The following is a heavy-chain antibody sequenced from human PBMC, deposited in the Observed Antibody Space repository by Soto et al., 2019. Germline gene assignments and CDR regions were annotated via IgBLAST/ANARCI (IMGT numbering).Heavy chain of an antibody. Sequence: WASVKVSCKASGYTFTSYAMHWVRQAPGQRLEWMGWINAGNGNTKYSQKFQGRVTITRDTSASTAYMELSSLRSEDTAVYYCARGHCSGGSCYRTLFDYWGQGTLVTVSS. V-gene: IGHV1-3*01. CDR1: GYTFTSYA. CDR2: INAGNGNT. CDR3: ARGHCSGGSCYRTLFDY. D-gene: IGHD2-15*01. J-gene: IGHJ4*02.